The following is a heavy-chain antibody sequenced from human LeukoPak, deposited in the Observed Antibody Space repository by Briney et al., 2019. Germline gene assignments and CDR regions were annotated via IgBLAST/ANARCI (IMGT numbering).Heavy chain of an antibody. CDR2: INHSGST. Sequence: SVTLSLTCAVYGGSFSGYYWSWIRQPPGKGLEWIGEINHSGSTNYNPSLKSRVTISVDTSKNQFSLKLSSVTAADTDVYSWASFTRREISSGYLRQYYFDSSGEGTLVTVSS. CDR1: GGSFSGYY. V-gene: IGHV4-34*01. D-gene: IGHD3-22*01. J-gene: IGHJ4*01. CDR3: ASFTRREISSGYLRQYYFDS.